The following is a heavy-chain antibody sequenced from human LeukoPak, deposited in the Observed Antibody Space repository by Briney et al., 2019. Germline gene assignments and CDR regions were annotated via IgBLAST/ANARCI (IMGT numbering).Heavy chain of an antibody. Sequence: PGGSLRLSCAASGFTFSSYSMNWVRQAPGKGLEWVSYISSSSSTIYYADSVKGRFTISRDNAKNSLYVQMNSLRAEDTAVYYCARADSSGYYHPINWGQGTLVTVSS. D-gene: IGHD3-22*01. J-gene: IGHJ4*02. CDR2: ISSSSSTI. V-gene: IGHV3-48*01. CDR3: ARADSSGYYHPIN. CDR1: GFTFSSYS.